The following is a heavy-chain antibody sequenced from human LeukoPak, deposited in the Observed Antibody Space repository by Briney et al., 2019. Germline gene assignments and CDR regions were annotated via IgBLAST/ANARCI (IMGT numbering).Heavy chain of an antibody. D-gene: IGHD2-2*01. CDR2: INHSGST. CDR1: GGSMMSYY. CDR3: ARVAGVPAARYYYYYYMDV. V-gene: IGHV4-34*01. J-gene: IGHJ6*03. Sequence: SSETLSLTCTVSGGSMMSYYWSWIRQPPGKGLEWIGEINHSGSTNYNPSLKSRVTISVDTSKNQFSLKLSSVTAADTAVYYCARVAGVPAARYYYYYYMDVWGKGTTVTVSS.